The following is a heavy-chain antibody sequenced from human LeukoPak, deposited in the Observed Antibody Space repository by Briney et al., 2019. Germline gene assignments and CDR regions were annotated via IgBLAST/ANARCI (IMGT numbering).Heavy chain of an antibody. J-gene: IGHJ4*02. CDR1: GGTFSSYA. CDR3: ARDATYQLLYAYY. CDR2: IIPIFGTA. Sequence: SVKVSCKASGGTFSSYAISWVRQAPGQGLEWMGGIIPIFGTANYAQTFQGRVTITADESTSTAYMELSSLRSEDTAVYYCARDATYQLLYAYYWGQGTLVTVSS. V-gene: IGHV1-69*13. D-gene: IGHD2-2*02.